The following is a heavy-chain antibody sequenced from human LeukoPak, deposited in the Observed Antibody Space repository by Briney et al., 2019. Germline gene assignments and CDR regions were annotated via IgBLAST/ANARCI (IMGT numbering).Heavy chain of an antibody. CDR1: GYTFTSYD. D-gene: IGHD2-2*01. CDR3: ATYCSSTSCHPD. Sequence: GASVKVSCKASGYTFTSYDINWVRQATGQGLEWMGWMNPNSGNTGYAQKSQGRVTMTRNTSISTAYMELSSLRSEDTAVYYCATYCSSTSCHPDWGQGTLVTVSS. J-gene: IGHJ4*02. V-gene: IGHV1-8*01. CDR2: MNPNSGNT.